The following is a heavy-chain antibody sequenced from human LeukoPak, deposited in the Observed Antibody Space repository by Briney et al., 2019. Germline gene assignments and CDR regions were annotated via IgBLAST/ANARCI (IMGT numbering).Heavy chain of an antibody. CDR2: ISSSSSYI. D-gene: IGHD2-2*01. Sequence: GGSLRLSCAASGFTFSSYSMNWVRQAPGKGLEWVSSISSSSSYIYYADSVKGRFTISRDNAKNSLYLQMNSLRAEDTAVYYCARVGYCSSSTCRNYFDYWGQGTLVTVSS. J-gene: IGHJ4*02. CDR3: ARVGYCSSSTCRNYFDY. V-gene: IGHV3-21*01. CDR1: GFTFSSYS.